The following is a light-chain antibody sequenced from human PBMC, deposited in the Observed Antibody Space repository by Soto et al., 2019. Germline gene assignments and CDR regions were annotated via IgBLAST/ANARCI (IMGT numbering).Light chain of an antibody. V-gene: IGKV1-39*01. CDR1: QSITTY. J-gene: IGKJ2*01. CDR2: GAS. Sequence: DIQMTQFPSSLSASVGDRVTITCRASQSITTYLNWYRQKAGRPPKLLIYGASSLQGGVPSTFSGSGSGTDFTLTISSLQPEDFATYYCQQSYSTPFTFGQGTNLDLK. CDR3: QQSYSTPFT.